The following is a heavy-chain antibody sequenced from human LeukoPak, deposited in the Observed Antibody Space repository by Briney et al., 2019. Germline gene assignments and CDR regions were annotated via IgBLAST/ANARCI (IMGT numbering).Heavy chain of an antibody. CDR2: IYYSGST. J-gene: IGHJ4*02. Sequence: PSETLSLTCTVSGGSISSYYWSWIRQPPGKGLEWIGYIYYSGSTYYNPSLKSRVTISVDTSKNQFSLKLSSVTAADTAVYYCARGLDDYWGQGTLVTVSS. CDR1: GGSISSYY. V-gene: IGHV4-59*12. CDR3: ARGLDDY.